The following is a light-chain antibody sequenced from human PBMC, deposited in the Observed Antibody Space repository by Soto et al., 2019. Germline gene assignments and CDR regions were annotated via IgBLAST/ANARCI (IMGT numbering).Light chain of an antibody. V-gene: IGLV2-14*01. CDR1: SSDVGGYNY. Sequence: QSVLTQPASVSGSPGQSITISCTGTSSDVGGYNYVSWYQQHPGKAPKLMIYEVSNRPSGVSNRFSGSKSGNTASLTISGLQAEGEADYYCSSYTTSSTHWVFGGGTQLTVL. J-gene: IGLJ3*02. CDR2: EVS. CDR3: SSYTTSSTHWV.